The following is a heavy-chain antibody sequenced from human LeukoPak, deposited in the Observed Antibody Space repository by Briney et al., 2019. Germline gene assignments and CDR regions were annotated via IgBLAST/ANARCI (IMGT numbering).Heavy chain of an antibody. V-gene: IGHV3-15*01. J-gene: IGHJ4*02. CDR3: AAGTGTSDFDY. Sequence: PGGSLRLSCAASGFTFSNAWMSWVRQAPGKGLEWVGRIKKKTDGETTDYAAPVKGRFTISRDDSKNTLYLEMNSLKSDDTAVYYCAAGTGTSDFDYWGQGTLVIVSS. CDR2: IKKKTDGETT. CDR1: GFTFSNAW. D-gene: IGHD1-1*01.